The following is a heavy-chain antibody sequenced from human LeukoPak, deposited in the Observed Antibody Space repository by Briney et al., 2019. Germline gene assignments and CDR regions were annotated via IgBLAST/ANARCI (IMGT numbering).Heavy chain of an antibody. J-gene: IGHJ5*02. CDR1: SGSISGYY. Sequence: SETLSLTCAVSSGSISGYYWSWSRQPPGRGVEWIGNLFHTRGAWYKSSLKSRVTTSVDTSKNEFSLKLSSVTAADTAVYYCARSHHAYSSSWYWFDPWGQGTLVTVSS. D-gene: IGHD6-13*01. CDR2: LFHTRGA. CDR3: ARSHHAYSSSWYWFDP. V-gene: IGHV4-59*01.